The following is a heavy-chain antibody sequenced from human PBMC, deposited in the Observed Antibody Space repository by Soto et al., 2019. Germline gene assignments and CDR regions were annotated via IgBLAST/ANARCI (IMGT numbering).Heavy chain of an antibody. CDR2: IIPIFGTA. V-gene: IGHV1-69*13. CDR3: ARTGGVVTAISRYYYYGMDV. D-gene: IGHD2-21*02. J-gene: IGHJ6*02. CDR1: GGTFSSYA. Sequence: SVKVSCKASGGTFSSYAISWVRQAPGQGLEWMGGIIPIFGTANYAQKFQGRVTITADESTSTAYMELSSLRSEDTAVYYCARTGGVVTAISRYYYYGMDVWGQGTTVTVSS.